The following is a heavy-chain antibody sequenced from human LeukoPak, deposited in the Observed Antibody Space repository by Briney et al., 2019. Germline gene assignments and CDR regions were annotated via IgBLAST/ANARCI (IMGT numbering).Heavy chain of an antibody. Sequence: GGSLRLSCAASGFTFSSYSMNWVRQAPGKGLEWVSSISSSSSYIYYADSVKGRFTISRDNAKNSLYLQMNSLRAEDTAVYYCARVPGCGSGGSCYEDYWGQGTLVTVSS. V-gene: IGHV3-21*04. CDR3: ARVPGCGSGGSCYEDY. CDR2: ISSSSSYI. CDR1: GFTFSSYS. D-gene: IGHD2-15*01. J-gene: IGHJ4*02.